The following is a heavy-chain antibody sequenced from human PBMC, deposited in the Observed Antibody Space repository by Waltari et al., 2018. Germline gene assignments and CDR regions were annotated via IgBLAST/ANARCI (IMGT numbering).Heavy chain of an antibody. J-gene: IGHJ1*01. D-gene: IGHD6-13*01. Sequence: QVQLVQSGAEVKKPGSSVKVSCKASGGTFSSYALSWVRHAPGQGLEWMGGISPIFGTANYAQKFQGRVTITADESTSTAYMELSSLRSEDTAVYYCARTRIAAAGRGYFQHWGQGTLVTVSS. CDR1: GGTFSSYA. CDR2: ISPIFGTA. CDR3: ARTRIAAAGRGYFQH. V-gene: IGHV1-69*13.